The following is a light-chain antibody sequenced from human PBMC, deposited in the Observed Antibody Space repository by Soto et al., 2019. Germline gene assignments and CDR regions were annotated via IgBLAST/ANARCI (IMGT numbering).Light chain of an antibody. CDR3: QQYHNWPPLT. CDR2: DAS. V-gene: IGKV3-15*01. CDR1: QSANSN. Sequence: EIVMKQSPATLSVSAGERATLSCRASQSANSNLAWYQQKPGQAPRLLIYDASTRATGIPARFSGSESGTEFTLTISSLQSEDSAVYYCQQYHNWPPLTFGGGTKVEI. J-gene: IGKJ4*01.